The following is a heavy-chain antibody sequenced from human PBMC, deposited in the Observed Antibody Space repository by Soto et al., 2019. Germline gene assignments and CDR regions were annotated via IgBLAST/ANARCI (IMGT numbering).Heavy chain of an antibody. CDR1: GGSISSGGYY. V-gene: IGHV4-31*03. Sequence: QVQLQESGPGLVKPSQTLSLTCTVSGGSISSGGYYWSWIRQHPGKGLERIGYIYYSGSTYYNPSLKSRVTISVDTSKNQFSLKLSSVTAADTAVYYCATSFVVVVAAFPGFYGMDVWGQGTTVTVSS. CDR3: ATSFVVVVAAFPGFYGMDV. D-gene: IGHD2-15*01. J-gene: IGHJ6*02. CDR2: IYYSGST.